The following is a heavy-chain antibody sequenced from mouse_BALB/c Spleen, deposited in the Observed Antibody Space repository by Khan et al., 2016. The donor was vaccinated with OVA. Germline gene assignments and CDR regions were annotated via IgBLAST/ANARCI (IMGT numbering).Heavy chain of an antibody. Sequence: EVQLQQSGPDLVKTGASVKISCKASGYSFTAYYMNWVKQSHGKSLECIGRINPNTDNTNYNQQFKGKAILTVDTSSITAYMELRSLTYEDSAVCFSARGDDFFAYWGQGTLVTVSS. CDR2: INPNTDNT. CDR1: GYSFTAYY. D-gene: IGHD2-12*01. J-gene: IGHJ3*01. CDR3: ARGDDFFAY. V-gene: IGHV1-26*01.